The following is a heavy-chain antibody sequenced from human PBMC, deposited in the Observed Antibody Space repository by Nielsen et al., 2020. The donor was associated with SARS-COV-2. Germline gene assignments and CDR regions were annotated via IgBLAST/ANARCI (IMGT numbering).Heavy chain of an antibody. D-gene: IGHD3-3*01. CDR3: TRDTNFGFWSGPRRYYYGLDV. V-gene: IGHV1-2*02. Sequence: ASVKVSCKASGYTFIDFYIHWVRQAPGQGLEWMGWINPNSGGTNYAQRFQGRVTMTRDTSISTAYLDLGRLRSDDMAVYYCTRDTNFGFWSGPRRYYYGLDVWGQGTTVTVSS. CDR1: GYTFIDFY. J-gene: IGHJ6*02. CDR2: INPNSGGT.